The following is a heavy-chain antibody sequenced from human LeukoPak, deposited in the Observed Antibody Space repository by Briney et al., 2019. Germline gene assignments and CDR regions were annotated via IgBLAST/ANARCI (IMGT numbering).Heavy chain of an antibody. D-gene: IGHD3-3*01. CDR3: ARGYYDFWSGYYIA. Sequence: TGGSLRLSCAASGFTFSIYWMSWVRQAPGKGLEWVANIKQDGSEKYYVDSVKGRFTISRDNAKNSLYLQMNSLRAEDTAVYYCARGYYDFWSGYYIAWGQGTLVTVSS. CDR1: GFTFSIYW. CDR2: IKQDGSEK. V-gene: IGHV3-7*01. J-gene: IGHJ5*02.